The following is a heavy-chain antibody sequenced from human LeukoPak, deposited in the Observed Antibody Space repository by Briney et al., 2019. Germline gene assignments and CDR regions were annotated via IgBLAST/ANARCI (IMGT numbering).Heavy chain of an antibody. CDR1: GYTFTGYY. D-gene: IGHD2-2*02. CDR3: ARDTIRWYFDL. J-gene: IGHJ2*01. V-gene: IGHV1-18*04. CDR2: ISAYNGNT. Sequence: ASVKVSCKASGYTFTGYYMHWVRQAPGQGLEWMGWISAYNGNTNYAQKLQGRVTMTTDTSTSTAYMELRSLRSDDTAVYYCARDTIRWYFDLWGRGTLVTVSS.